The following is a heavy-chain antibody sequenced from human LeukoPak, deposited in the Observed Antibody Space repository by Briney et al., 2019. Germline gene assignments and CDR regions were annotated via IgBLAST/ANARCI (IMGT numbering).Heavy chain of an antibody. V-gene: IGHV3-21*01. CDR1: GFTFSSYS. Sequence: GGSLRLSCAASGFTFSSYSMNWVRQAPGKGLEWVSSISSSSSYIYYADSVKGRFTISRDNAKNSLYLQMNSLRAEDTAVYYCARDEYSGYTFDYWGQGTLVTVSS. CDR3: ARDEYSGYTFDY. CDR2: ISSSSSYI. D-gene: IGHD5-12*01. J-gene: IGHJ4*02.